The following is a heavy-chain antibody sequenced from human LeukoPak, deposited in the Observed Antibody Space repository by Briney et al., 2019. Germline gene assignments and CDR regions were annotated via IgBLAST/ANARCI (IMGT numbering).Heavy chain of an antibody. CDR3: ARQGVLRSRPRGAFDI. D-gene: IGHD3-3*01. J-gene: IGHJ3*02. V-gene: IGHV4-34*01. CDR2: INHSGST. CDR1: GGSFSGYY. Sequence: SETLSLTCAVYGGSFSGYYWSWIRQPPGKGLEWIGEINHSGSTNYNPSLKSRVTISVDTSKNQFSLKLSSVTAADTAVYYCARQGVLRSRPRGAFDIWGQGTMVTVSS.